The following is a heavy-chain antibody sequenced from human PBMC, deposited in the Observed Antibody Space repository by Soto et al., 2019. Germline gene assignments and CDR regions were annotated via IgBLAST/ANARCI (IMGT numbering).Heavy chain of an antibody. V-gene: IGHV4-59*01. CDR3: AVTEYSPGLPGWFQY. Sequence: SETLSLTCTVSGDSISGYYWTWIRQPPGKGLEWIGYFYDSGSTNYNPSLKSRVIISAAASETQSSLKMTSVTAADTAVYYCAVTEYSPGLPGWFQYWGQGTPVTVSS. J-gene: IGHJ1*01. CDR1: GDSISGYY. D-gene: IGHD5-12*01. CDR2: FYDSGST.